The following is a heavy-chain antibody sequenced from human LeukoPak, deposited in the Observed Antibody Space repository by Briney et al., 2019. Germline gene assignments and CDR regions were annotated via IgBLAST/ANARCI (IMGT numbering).Heavy chain of an antibody. V-gene: IGHV3-48*01. CDR3: ARLKDFTGKEYYFFDL. J-gene: IGHJ2*01. CDR2: IGSSSSTI. CDR1: GFTFSSYS. Sequence: GGSLRLSCAASGFTFSSYSMNWVRQAPGKGLEWVSYIGSSSSTIYYADSVKGRFTISRDNAKNSLYLQMNSLRAEDTAVYYCARLKDFTGKEYYFFDLWGRGTLVTVSS. D-gene: IGHD2/OR15-2a*01.